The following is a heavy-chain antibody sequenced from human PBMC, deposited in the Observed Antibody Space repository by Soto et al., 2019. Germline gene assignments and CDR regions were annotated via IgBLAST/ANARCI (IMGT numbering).Heavy chain of an antibody. D-gene: IGHD3-10*01. CDR2: IYSGGST. V-gene: IGHV3-53*01. J-gene: IGHJ4*02. Sequence: GGSLRLSCAASGFTVSSNYMSWVRQAPGKGLEWVSVIYSGGSTYYADSVKGRFTISRDNSKNTLYLQMNSLRAEDTAVYYCARARIVWFGEARSGGFDYWGQGTLVTVSS. CDR1: GFTVSSNY. CDR3: ARARIVWFGEARSGGFDY.